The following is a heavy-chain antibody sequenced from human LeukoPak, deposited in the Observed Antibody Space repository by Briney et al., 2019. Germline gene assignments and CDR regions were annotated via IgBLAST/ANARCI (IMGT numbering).Heavy chain of an antibody. CDR1: GGSISSYY. CDR2: IYTSGST. Sequence: SETLSLTCTVSGGSISSYYWSWLRQPAGKGLGWIGRIYTSGSTNYNPSLKSRVTMSVDTSKNQFSLKLSSVTAADTAVYYCARESVHKWLDHYFDYWGQGTLVTVSS. D-gene: IGHD6-19*01. J-gene: IGHJ4*02. CDR3: ARESVHKWLDHYFDY. V-gene: IGHV4-4*07.